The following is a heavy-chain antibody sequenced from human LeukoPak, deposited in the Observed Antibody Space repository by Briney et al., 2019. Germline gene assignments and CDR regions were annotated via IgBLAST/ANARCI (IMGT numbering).Heavy chain of an antibody. CDR2: INPNSGGT. D-gene: IGHD6-19*01. CDR1: GYTFTGYY. V-gene: IGHV1-2*02. CDR3: ARAEFSVAGDLVDY. J-gene: IGHJ4*02. Sequence: ASVKVSCKASGYTFTGYYMHWVRQAPGQGLEWMGWINPNSGGTNYAQKFQGRVTMTRDTSISTAYMELSRLRSDDTAGYYCARAEFSVAGDLVDYWGQGTLVTVSS.